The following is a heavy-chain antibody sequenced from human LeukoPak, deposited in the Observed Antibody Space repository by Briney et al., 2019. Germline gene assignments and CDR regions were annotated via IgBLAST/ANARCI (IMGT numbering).Heavy chain of an antibody. V-gene: IGHV3-23*01. J-gene: IGHJ3*02. CDR2: ISGSGDST. CDR3: AKGYRVTRAAFDI. CDR1: GFPFISFD. Sequence: GGSLRLSCAASGFPFISFDMNWVRQAPGKGLEWVSAISGSGDSTYYADSVKGRFTISRDNFKNTLYLQMNSLRAEDTAVYYCAKGYRVTRAAFDIWGQGTMVTVSS. D-gene: IGHD2-21*02.